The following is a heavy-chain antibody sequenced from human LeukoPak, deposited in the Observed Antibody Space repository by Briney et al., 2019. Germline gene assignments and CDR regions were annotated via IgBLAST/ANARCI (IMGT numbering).Heavy chain of an antibody. Sequence: SETLSLTCTVSGGSISSYYWSWIRQPPGKGLEWIGYIYYSESTNYNPSLKSRVTISVDTSKNQFSLKLSSVTAADTAVYYCARDRYCSSTSCYEDGYYYYYYGMDVWGQGTTVTVSS. D-gene: IGHD2-2*01. CDR2: IYYSEST. CDR1: GGSISSYY. J-gene: IGHJ6*02. V-gene: IGHV4-59*01. CDR3: ARDRYCSSTSCYEDGYYYYYYGMDV.